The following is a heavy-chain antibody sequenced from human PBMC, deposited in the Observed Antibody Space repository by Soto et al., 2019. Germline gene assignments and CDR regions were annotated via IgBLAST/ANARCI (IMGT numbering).Heavy chain of an antibody. CDR3: AKDMKWGGMTTIHYFDS. D-gene: IGHD4-17*01. Sequence: PGGSLRLSCVASGFSVDDYAMHWVRQAPGKGLKWVSGISANGDTIDYADSVKGRFTISRDNAKNSLFLQMNSLRPEDTALYYCAKDMKWGGMTTIHYFDSWGQGT. V-gene: IGHV3-9*01. CDR2: ISANGDTI. CDR1: GFSVDDYA. J-gene: IGHJ4*02.